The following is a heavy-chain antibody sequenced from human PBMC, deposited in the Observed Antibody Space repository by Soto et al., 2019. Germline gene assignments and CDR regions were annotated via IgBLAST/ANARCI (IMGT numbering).Heavy chain of an antibody. J-gene: IGHJ4*02. V-gene: IGHV3-74*01. CDR1: GFTFSTYW. CDR3: TRAGSSRFDY. Sequence: EVQLVESGGDLIQPGGSPRISCAASGFTFSTYWMHWVRQTPGEGLAWVSRINSDGTTINYADSVKGRFTISRDNAKNTLYLEMKSLRADETAVYYCTRAGSSRFDYWGQGTLVTVSS. CDR2: INSDGTTI. D-gene: IGHD1-26*01.